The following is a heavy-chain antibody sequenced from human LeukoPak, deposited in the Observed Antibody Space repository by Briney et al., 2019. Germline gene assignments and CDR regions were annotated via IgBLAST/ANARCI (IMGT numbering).Heavy chain of an antibody. D-gene: IGHD6-13*01. Sequence: PGGSLRLSYAASGFTFSSYAMSWVRQAPGKGLEWVSAISGSGGSTYYADSVKGRFTISRDNSKNTLYLQMKSLRAEDTAVYYCAKDRGAAAGIPEGFDYWGQGTLVTVSS. CDR1: GFTFSSYA. J-gene: IGHJ4*02. V-gene: IGHV3-23*01. CDR2: ISGSGGST. CDR3: AKDRGAAAGIPEGFDY.